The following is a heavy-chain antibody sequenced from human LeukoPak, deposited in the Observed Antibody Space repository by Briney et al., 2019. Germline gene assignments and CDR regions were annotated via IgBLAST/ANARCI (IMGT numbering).Heavy chain of an antibody. Sequence: SETLSLTCTVSGGSISSYYWSWIRHPAGKGLEWIWRIYTTGSTNYNPSLRSRVTISVDTSKNQFSLKLGSVTAADTAVYYCARTRPGYYMDVWGKGTTVTVSS. CDR1: GGSISSYY. CDR2: IYTTGST. V-gene: IGHV4-4*07. J-gene: IGHJ6*03. CDR3: ARTRPGYYMDV.